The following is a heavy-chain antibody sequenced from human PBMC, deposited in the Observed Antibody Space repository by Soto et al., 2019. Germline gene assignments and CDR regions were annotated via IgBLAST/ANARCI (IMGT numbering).Heavy chain of an antibody. CDR2: IYYSGST. V-gene: IGHV4-39*01. CDR1: GGSISSSSYY. CDR3: ARQLDSSFDY. Sequence: PSETLSLTCTVSGGSISSSSYYWGWIRQPPGKGLEWIGSIYYSGSTYYNPSLKSRVTISVDTSKNQFSLKLSSVTAADTAVYYCARQLDSSFDYWGQGTLVT. D-gene: IGHD6-13*01. J-gene: IGHJ4*02.